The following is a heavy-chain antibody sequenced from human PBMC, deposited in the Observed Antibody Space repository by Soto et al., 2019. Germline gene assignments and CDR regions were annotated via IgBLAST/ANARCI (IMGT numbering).Heavy chain of an antibody. D-gene: IGHD1-1*01. CDR2: IIPIFRTP. Sequence: QVQLVQSGAEVLKPGSSVKLSCKTSGDTFDTFAISWVRQAPGQGLEWMGGIIPIFRTPDYTQKFQGRVTITADVSTSTAYMELSSLRSEDTAVYYCASDEGRGQLGGKYCYALDVWGQGTPVTVSS. CDR3: ASDEGRGQLGGKYCYALDV. J-gene: IGHJ6*02. CDR1: GDTFDTFA. V-gene: IGHV1-69*12.